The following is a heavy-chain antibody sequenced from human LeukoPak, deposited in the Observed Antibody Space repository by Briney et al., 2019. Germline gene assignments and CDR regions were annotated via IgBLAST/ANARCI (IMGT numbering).Heavy chain of an antibody. CDR2: ISYSGGT. D-gene: IGHD4-17*01. CDR3: ARGHGDALFDY. CDR1: RGSISSYY. V-gene: IGHV4-59*01. J-gene: IGHJ4*02. Sequence: SETLSLTCTVSRGSISSYYWSWIRQPPGKGLEWIGYISYSGGTNYSPSLKSRVTISLDTSKKQFSLQLSSVTAADTAVYYCARGHGDALFDYWGQGILVTVSS.